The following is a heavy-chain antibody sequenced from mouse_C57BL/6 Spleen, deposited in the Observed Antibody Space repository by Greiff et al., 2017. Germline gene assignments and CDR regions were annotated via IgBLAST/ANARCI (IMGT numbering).Heavy chain of an antibody. Sequence: EVKLEESGGGLVQPGGSMKLSCVASGFTFSNYWMNWVRQSPETGLEWVAQIRLKSDNYATHYAESVKGRFTISRDDSKSSVYLQMNNLRAEDTRIYYCTPGGSFDDWGQGTTLTVSS. D-gene: IGHD4-1*01. CDR3: TPGGSFDD. CDR1: GFTFSNYW. V-gene: IGHV6-3*01. CDR2: IRLKSDNYAT. J-gene: IGHJ2*01.